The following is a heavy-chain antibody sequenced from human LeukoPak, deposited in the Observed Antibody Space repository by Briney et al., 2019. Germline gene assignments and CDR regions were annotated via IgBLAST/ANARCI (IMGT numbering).Heavy chain of an antibody. Sequence: PGGSLRLSCTASGFTFTNYWMTWVRQAPGKGLEWVANINQDESEKFYVDSVKGRFTISRDNAKNTLYLQMNSLRAEDTALYYCARVPRVITMGAFDIWGQGTMVTVSS. J-gene: IGHJ3*02. CDR1: GFTFTNYW. CDR2: INQDESEK. D-gene: IGHD3-10*01. CDR3: ARVPRVITMGAFDI. V-gene: IGHV3-7*01.